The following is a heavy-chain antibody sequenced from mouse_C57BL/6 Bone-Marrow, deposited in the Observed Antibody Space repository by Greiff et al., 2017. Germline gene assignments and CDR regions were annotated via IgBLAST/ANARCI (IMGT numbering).Heavy chain of an antibody. V-gene: IGHV1-59*01. CDR3: AREEATMVTTGYYYAMDY. CDR2: IDPSASYT. J-gene: IGHJ4*01. Sequence: QVQLQQPGAELVRPGTSVKFSCKASGYTFTSYWLHWVKQRPGQGLEWIGVIDPSASYTNYNQKFKGKATLTVDTSSSTAYMQVSSLTSEDSAVYYCAREEATMVTTGYYYAMDYWGQGTSVTVSS. CDR1: GYTFTSYW. D-gene: IGHD2-2*01.